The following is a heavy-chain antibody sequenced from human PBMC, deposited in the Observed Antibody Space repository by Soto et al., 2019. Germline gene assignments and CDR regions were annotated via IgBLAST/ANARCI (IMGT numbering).Heavy chain of an antibody. CDR2: IYYSGST. CDR3: AADYGDYAGNWFDP. V-gene: IGHV4-59*01. Sequence: QVQLQESGPGLVKPSETLSLTCTVSGGSISSYYWSWIRQPPGKGLEWIGYIYYSGSTNYNPSLKSRVTISVDTSKNQFSLKLSSVTAADTAVYDCAADYGDYAGNWFDPWGQGTLVTVSS. J-gene: IGHJ5*02. CDR1: GGSISSYY. D-gene: IGHD4-17*01.